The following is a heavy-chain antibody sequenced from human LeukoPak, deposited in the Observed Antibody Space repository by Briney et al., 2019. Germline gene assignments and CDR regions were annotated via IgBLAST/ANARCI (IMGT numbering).Heavy chain of an antibody. CDR1: VYTLTELS. Sequence: ASVKVSCKVSVYTLTELSMHWVRQAPGKGLEWMGGFDPEDGETIYAQKFQGRVTMTEDTSTDTAYMELSSLRSEDTAVYYCATGGGELLGYYYYGMDVWGQGTTVTVSS. CDR2: FDPEDGET. V-gene: IGHV1-24*01. CDR3: ATGGGELLGYYYYGMDV. J-gene: IGHJ6*02. D-gene: IGHD3-10*01.